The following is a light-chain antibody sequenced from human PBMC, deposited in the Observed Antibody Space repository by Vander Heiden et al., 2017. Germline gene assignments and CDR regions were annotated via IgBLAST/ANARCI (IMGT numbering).Light chain of an antibody. CDR3: QQYNSYSWT. Sequence: DIQMTQSPSTLSASVGDSVTITCRASQSISSWLAWYQQKPGKAPKLLIYKASSLESGVPSRFSGSGSGTEFTLTISSLQPDDFATYYCQQYNSYSWTFEQWTKVEIK. CDR1: QSISSW. J-gene: IGKJ1*01. V-gene: IGKV1-5*03. CDR2: KAS.